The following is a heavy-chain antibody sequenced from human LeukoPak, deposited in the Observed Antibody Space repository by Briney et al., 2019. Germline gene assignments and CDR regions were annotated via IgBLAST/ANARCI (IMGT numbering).Heavy chain of an antibody. CDR1: GFTVSSNY. V-gene: IGHV3-66*01. D-gene: IGHD1-26*01. Sequence: PGGSLRLSCAASGFTVSSNYMSWVRQAPGKGLEWVSVIYSGGSTYYADSVKGRFTISRDNSKNTLYLQMSSLRAEDTAVYYCARDLRSGSSEGGYWGQGTLVTVSS. CDR3: ARDLRSGSSEGGY. CDR2: IYSGGST. J-gene: IGHJ4*02.